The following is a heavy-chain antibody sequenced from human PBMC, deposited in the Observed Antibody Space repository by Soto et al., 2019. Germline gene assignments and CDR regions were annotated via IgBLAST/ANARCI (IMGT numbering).Heavy chain of an antibody. CDR3: VRVAGGGLFDY. D-gene: IGHD2-15*01. CDR2: IHYTGST. J-gene: IGHJ4*02. Sequence: PSETLSLTCTVSRASINNSYWTWIRQPPGKRLEWIGYIHYTGSTNYNPSLRGRVTMSMDTSKNQFSLKLTSVTAADTAVYYCVRVAGGGLFDYWGPGNSVTVSS. V-gene: IGHV4-59*01. CDR1: RASINNSY.